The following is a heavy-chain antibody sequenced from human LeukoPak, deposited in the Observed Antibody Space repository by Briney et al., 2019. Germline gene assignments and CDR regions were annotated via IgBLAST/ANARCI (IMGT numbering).Heavy chain of an antibody. V-gene: IGHV1-18*01. CDR2: ISAYNGNT. D-gene: IGHD2-2*01. CDR1: GYTFTSYG. CDR3: AXXXXXVVVPAARDY. J-gene: IGHJ4*02. Sequence: ASVKVSCKASGYTFTSYGISWVRQAPGQGLEWMGWISAYNGNTNYAQKLQGRVTMTTDTSTSTAYMELRSLRSDDTAVYYCAXXXXXVVVPAARDYWGQGTLVTVSS.